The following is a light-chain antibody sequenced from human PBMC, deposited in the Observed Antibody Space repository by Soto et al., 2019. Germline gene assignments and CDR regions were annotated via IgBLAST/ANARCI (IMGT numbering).Light chain of an antibody. CDR2: EVT. CDR1: SSDVGSYNL. J-gene: IGLJ3*02. CDR3: CSYAGSSTVGV. Sequence: QSALTQPASVSGSPGQSITISCTGTSSDVGSYNLVSWYQQHPGKAPKLMIYEVTKRPSGVSDRFSASKSGNTASLTISGLQAEDEADYYCCSYAGSSTVGVFGGGTKLTVL. V-gene: IGLV2-23*02.